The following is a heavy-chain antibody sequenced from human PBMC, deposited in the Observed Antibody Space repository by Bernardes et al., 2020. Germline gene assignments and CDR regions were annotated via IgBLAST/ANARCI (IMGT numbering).Heavy chain of an antibody. CDR3: YSSSWEYYFDY. CDR1: GGSISSSSYY. J-gene: IGHJ4*02. D-gene: IGHD6-13*01. CDR2: IHYSGST. Sequence: SETLSLTCTVSGGSISSSSYYWGWIRQPPGKGLEWIGSIHYSGSTYYNPSLKSRVTISVDTSKNQFSLKLSSVTAADTAVYYCYSSSWEYYFDYWGQGTLVTVSS. V-gene: IGHV4-39*01.